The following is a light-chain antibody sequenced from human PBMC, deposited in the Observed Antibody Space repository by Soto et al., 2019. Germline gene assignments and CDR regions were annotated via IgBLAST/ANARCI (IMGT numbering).Light chain of an antibody. Sequence: QSVLTQPASVSGSPGQSITISCTGTSSDVGGYNYVSWYQQLPGKAPKLMIYEVSNRPSGVSNRFSGSKSGNTASLTISGLQAEDEADYYCSSYTSSSTLDYVFGTGTKVTVL. CDR1: SSDVGGYNY. J-gene: IGLJ1*01. CDR3: SSYTSSSTLDYV. V-gene: IGLV2-14*01. CDR2: EVS.